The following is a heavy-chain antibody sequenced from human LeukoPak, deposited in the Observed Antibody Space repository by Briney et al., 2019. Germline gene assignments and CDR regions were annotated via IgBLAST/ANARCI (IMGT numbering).Heavy chain of an antibody. J-gene: IGHJ6*02. CDR2: INPSGGST. Sequence: ASVKVSCKASGYTFTSYYMHWVRQAPGQGLAWMGIINPSGGSTSYAQKFQGRVTMTRDTSTSTVYMELSSLRSEDTAVYYCARVGDXXYYYYGMDVWGQGTTVTV. CDR1: GYTFTSYY. V-gene: IGHV1-46*01. CDR3: ARVGDXXYYYYGMDV. D-gene: IGHD4-17*01.